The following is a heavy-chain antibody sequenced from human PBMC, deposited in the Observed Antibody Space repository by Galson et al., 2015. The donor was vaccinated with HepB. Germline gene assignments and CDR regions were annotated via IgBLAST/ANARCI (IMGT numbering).Heavy chain of an antibody. J-gene: IGHJ3*02. CDR3: TRDSRRVTDHDPFDI. CDR1: GFTFSRYS. Sequence: SLRLSCAASGFTFSRYSMNWVRQAPGKGLEWVSSISGTSWTIYQADSLKGRFTTSRDNTKNSLYLQMSSLRVEDTAVYYCTRDSRRVTDHDPFDIWGQGTMVTVSS. D-gene: IGHD3-10*01. CDR2: ISGTSWTI. V-gene: IGHV3-21*01.